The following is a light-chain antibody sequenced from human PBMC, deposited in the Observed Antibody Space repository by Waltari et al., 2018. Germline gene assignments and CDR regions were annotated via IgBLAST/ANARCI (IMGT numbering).Light chain of an antibody. CDR2: WAS. CDR1: QSVLYSSNNKNY. J-gene: IGKJ4*01. V-gene: IGKV4-1*01. CDR3: QQYYSTPLT. Sequence: DIVMTQSPDSLAVSLGARATINCKSSQSVLYSSNNKNYLAWYQQKPGQPPKLLIYWASTRESGVPDRFSGSGSGTDFTLTISSLQAEDVAVYYCQQYYSTPLTFGGGTKLEMK.